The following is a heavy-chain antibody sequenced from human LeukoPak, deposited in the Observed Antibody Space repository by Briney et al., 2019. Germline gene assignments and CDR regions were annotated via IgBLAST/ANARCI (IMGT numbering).Heavy chain of an antibody. CDR1: GFTFSSYS. Sequence: PGGSLRLSCAASGFTFSSYSMNWVRQAPGKGLEWVSSISSSSSYIYYADSVKGRFTISRDNAKNSLYLQMNSLRAEDTAVYYCARSCGGDCYHYGMDVWGQGTTVTVSS. V-gene: IGHV3-21*01. CDR2: ISSSSSYI. CDR3: ARSCGGDCYHYGMDV. J-gene: IGHJ6*02. D-gene: IGHD2-21*01.